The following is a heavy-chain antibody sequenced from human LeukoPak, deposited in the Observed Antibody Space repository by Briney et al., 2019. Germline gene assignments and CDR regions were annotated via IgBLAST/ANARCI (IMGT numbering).Heavy chain of an antibody. Sequence: PGGSLRLACTASGFSFSSHWMHWVRQAPGKGLGWVSRMTKDGSSTTYADSVKGRFTISKDNDKNMFYLQVNSLRAEDTAVYYCAPQPGGNPAYWGQGTLVTVSS. CDR2: MTKDGSST. D-gene: IGHD1-14*01. CDR1: GFSFSSHW. V-gene: IGHV3-74*01. CDR3: APQPGGNPAY. J-gene: IGHJ4*02.